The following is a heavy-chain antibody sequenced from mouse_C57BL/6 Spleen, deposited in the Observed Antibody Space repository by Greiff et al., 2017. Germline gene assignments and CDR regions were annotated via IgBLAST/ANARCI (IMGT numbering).Heavy chain of an antibody. J-gene: IGHJ4*01. V-gene: IGHV1-12*01. D-gene: IGHD2-2*01. CDR2: IYPGNGDT. CDR1: GYTFTSYN. Sequence: LQQSGAELVRPGASVKMSCKASGYTFTSYNMHWVKQTPRQGLEWIGAIYPGNGDTSYNQKFKGKATLTVDKSSSTAYMQLSSLTSEDSAVYFCARGREYGYDDAMDYWGQGTSVTVSS. CDR3: ARGREYGYDDAMDY.